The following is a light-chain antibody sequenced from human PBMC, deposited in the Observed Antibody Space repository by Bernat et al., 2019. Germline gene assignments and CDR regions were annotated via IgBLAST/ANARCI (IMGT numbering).Light chain of an antibody. CDR2: EVS. CDR3: MQSIQLPHT. Sequence: DIVMTQTPLSLSVTPGQPASISCKSSESLLHSNGKTFLSWYLQKAGQPPQVLIYEVSNRFSGVPKRFSGSGSGTDSTLKISRVEAGDVGVYYCMQSIQLPHTFGGGTRLEIK. CDR1: ESLLHSNGKTF. V-gene: IGKV2D-29*01. J-gene: IGKJ4*01.